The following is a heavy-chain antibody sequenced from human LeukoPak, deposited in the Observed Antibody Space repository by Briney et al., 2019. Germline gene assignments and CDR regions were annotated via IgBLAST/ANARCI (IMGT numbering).Heavy chain of an antibody. V-gene: IGHV1-18*01. D-gene: IGHD2-15*01. CDR2: ISAYNGNT. J-gene: IGHJ6*02. CDR3: ARGRYCSGGSCIYYYYYGMDV. CDR1: GYTFTSYG. Sequence: ASVKVSCKASGYTFTSYGISWVRQAPGQGLEWMGWISAYNGNTNYAQMLQGRVTMTTDTSTSTAYMELRSLRSDDTAVYYCARGRYCSGGSCIYYYYYGMDVWGQGTTVTVSS.